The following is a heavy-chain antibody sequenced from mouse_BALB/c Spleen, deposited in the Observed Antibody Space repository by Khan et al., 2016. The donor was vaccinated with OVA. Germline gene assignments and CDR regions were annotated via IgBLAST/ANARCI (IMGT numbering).Heavy chain of an antibody. D-gene: IGHD2-14*01. CDR2: INPSNNYT. CDR1: GYTFTSYT. V-gene: IGHV1-4*01. CDR3: VRDGAYYRNDGWFAY. Sequence: QIQLVQSGAELARPGASVKMSCKASGYTFTSYTIHWIKLRPGQGLEWIGYINPSNNYTNYNQKFKDKATLTADKSSTTAYMQLSSLTSDDSAVYDSVRDGAYYRNDGWFAYWGQGTLVTVSA. J-gene: IGHJ3*01.